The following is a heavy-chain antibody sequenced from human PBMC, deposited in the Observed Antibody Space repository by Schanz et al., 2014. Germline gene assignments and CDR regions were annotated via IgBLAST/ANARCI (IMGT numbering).Heavy chain of an antibody. D-gene: IGHD1-26*01. J-gene: IGHJ4*02. Sequence: QVQLVQSGAEVKKPGASVRVSCKASGYTLTSFDINWVRQATGQGLEWMGWMNPSSGETGFAQKFQGRVTMTSNISMSTAYMELSSLTYEDTAVYYCARRRWDTLYVGYYFDYGGQGTLVTVSS. CDR2: MNPSSGET. V-gene: IGHV1-8*01. CDR1: GYTLTSFD. CDR3: ARRRWDTLYVGYYFDY.